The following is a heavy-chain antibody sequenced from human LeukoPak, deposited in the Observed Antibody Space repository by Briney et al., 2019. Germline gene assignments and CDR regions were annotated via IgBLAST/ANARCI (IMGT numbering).Heavy chain of an antibody. CDR1: GFTFSGSA. V-gene: IGHV3-73*01. CDR2: IRDKTNNYAT. Sequence: PGGSLRLSCAASGFTFSGSAIHWVRQASGKGLEWVGRIRDKTNNYATAYAASVKGRFTISRDDSKNTAYLQMNSLKTEDTAIYYCTRLVTDAHFDYWGQGTLATVSS. J-gene: IGHJ4*02. CDR3: TRLVTDAHFDY. D-gene: IGHD3-16*02.